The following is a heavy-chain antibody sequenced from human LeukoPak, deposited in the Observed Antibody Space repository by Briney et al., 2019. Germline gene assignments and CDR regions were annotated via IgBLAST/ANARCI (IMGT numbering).Heavy chain of an antibody. D-gene: IGHD6-13*01. CDR2: VHHSGST. CDR1: GGSISRHY. Sequence: SETLSLTCSVSGGSISRHYWTWTRQPPGKGLEWIGFVHHSGSTNYNPSLKSRVSTSLDTSKNQISLHLRSETAADTAVYYCARPKAAGAFDYWGQGIRVIVSS. J-gene: IGHJ4*02. CDR3: ARPKAAGAFDY. V-gene: IGHV4-59*11.